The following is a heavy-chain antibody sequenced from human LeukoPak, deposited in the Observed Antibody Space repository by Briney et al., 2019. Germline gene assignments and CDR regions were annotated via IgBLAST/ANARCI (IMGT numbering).Heavy chain of an antibody. CDR3: ARGGDFWSGHSAGYYYYMDV. CDR1: GYTFTGYY. D-gene: IGHD3-3*01. Sequence: ASVKVSCKASGYTFTGYYMHWVRQAPGQGLEWMGWINPNSGGTNYAQKFQGRVTMTRDTSISTAYMELSRLRSDDTAVYYCARGGDFWSGHSAGYYYYMDVWGKGTTVTVSS. V-gene: IGHV1-2*02. J-gene: IGHJ6*03. CDR2: INPNSGGT.